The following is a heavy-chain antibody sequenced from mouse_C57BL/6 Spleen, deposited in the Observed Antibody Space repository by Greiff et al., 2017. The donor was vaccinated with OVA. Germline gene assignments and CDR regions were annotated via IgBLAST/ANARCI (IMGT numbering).Heavy chain of an antibody. V-gene: IGHV1-62-2*01. J-gene: IGHJ1*03. CDR2: FYPGSGSI. Sequence: LQESGAELVKPGASVKLSCKASGYTFTEYTIHWVKQRSGQGLEWIGWFYPGSGSIKYNEKFKDKATLTADKSSSTVYMELSRLTSEDSAVYCCARHEDSYYYGSSYWYFDVWGTGTTVTVSS. CDR1: GYTFTEYT. D-gene: IGHD1-1*01. CDR3: ARHEDSYYYGSSYWYFDV.